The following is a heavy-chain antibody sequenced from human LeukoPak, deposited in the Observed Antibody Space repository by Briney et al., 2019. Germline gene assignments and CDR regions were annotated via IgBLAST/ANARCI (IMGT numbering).Heavy chain of an antibody. J-gene: IGHJ4*02. Sequence: KASETLSLTCTVSGGSISSSSYYWGWIRQPPGKGLEWIGSTYYSGSTYYNPSLKSRVTISVDTSKNQFSLKLSSVTAADTAVYYCARGFWIAAAPTDWGQGTLVTVSS. D-gene: IGHD6-13*01. CDR2: TYYSGST. V-gene: IGHV4-39*07. CDR1: GGSISSSSYY. CDR3: ARGFWIAAAPTD.